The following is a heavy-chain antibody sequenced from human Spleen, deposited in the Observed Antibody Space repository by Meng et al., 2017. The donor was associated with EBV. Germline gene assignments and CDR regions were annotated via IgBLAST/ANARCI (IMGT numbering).Heavy chain of an antibody. D-gene: IGHD1-26*01. CDR3: ARQWVGDTLGFYDS. CDR1: GGSISGSSYY. J-gene: IGHJ4*02. V-gene: IGHV4-39*01. Sequence: QGQLQESGPGPVKPSGTLSPTCTVSGGSISGSSYYWGWIRQTPERGLDWIGSVYDSGHTYYNPSLEGRVTISVETSTNQFSLKMSFVSAADTAKYYCARQWVGDTLGFYDSWGQGTLVTVSS. CDR2: VYDSGHT.